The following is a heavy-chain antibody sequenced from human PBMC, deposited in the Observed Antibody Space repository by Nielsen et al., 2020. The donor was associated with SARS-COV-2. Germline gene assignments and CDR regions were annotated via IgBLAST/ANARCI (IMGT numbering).Heavy chain of an antibody. Sequence: GESLKISCAASGFTFSSYWMHWVRQAPGKGLVWVSRINSDGSSTSYADSVKGRFTISRDNAKNTLYLQMSSLRAEDTAVYYCVKDPLSGCGGDCRYYYYYGMDVWGQGTTVTVSS. CDR1: GFTFSSYW. D-gene: IGHD2-21*02. J-gene: IGHJ6*02. V-gene: IGHV3-74*01. CDR3: VKDPLSGCGGDCRYYYYYGMDV. CDR2: INSDGSST.